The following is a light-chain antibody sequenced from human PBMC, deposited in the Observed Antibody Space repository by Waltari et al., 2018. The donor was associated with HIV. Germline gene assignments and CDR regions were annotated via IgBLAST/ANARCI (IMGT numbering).Light chain of an antibody. CDR3: AAWDDSLNGYV. CDR1: SSNIGSLT. Sequence: QSVLTQPPSASGTPGQRLTISCSGSSSNIGSLTVICYPQPHATAPNLIIYSNNRRPSGVPDRFSGSKSGTSASLAISGLQSEDEADYYCAAWDDSLNGYVFGTGTKVTVL. V-gene: IGLV1-44*01. J-gene: IGLJ1*01. CDR2: SNN.